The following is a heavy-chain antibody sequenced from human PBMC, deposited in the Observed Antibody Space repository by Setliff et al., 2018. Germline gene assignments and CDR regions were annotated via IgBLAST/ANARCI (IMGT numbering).Heavy chain of an antibody. V-gene: IGHV1-69*06. D-gene: IGHD1-1*01. CDR1: GGTFSGYT. J-gene: IGHJ6*02. CDR3: ARDSVTLAQLERRGGWHYFRMDV. CDR2: ITPIFETA. Sequence: SVKVSCKASGGTFSGYTFSWVRQAPGQGLEWMGGITPIFETAHYAEKFQGRVTITADKSTSTVHMELSSLISADSAVYFCARDSVTLAQLERRGGWHYFRMDVWGQGTTVTVSS.